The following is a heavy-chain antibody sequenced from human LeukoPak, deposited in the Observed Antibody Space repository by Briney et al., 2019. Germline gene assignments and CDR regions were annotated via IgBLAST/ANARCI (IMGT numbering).Heavy chain of an antibody. CDR2: ITWNSDAI. CDR3: TKGNWGNAFDV. Sequence: PGRSLRLSCAASGFTFDDYSMHWVRQVPGKGLEWVSGITWNSDAIDYADSVKGRFTISRDNAKNSLYLQMNSLRAEDMAFYYCTKGNWGNAFDVWGQGTMVTVSS. V-gene: IGHV3-9*03. J-gene: IGHJ3*01. D-gene: IGHD7-27*01. CDR1: GFTFDDYS.